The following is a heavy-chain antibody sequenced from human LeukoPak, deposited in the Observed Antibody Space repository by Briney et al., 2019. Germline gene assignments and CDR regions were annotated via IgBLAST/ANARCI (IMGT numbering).Heavy chain of an antibody. V-gene: IGHV3-23*01. J-gene: IGHJ4*02. CDR3: ARDERRYCRDISCYPGDY. Sequence: GGSLRLSCAASGFTFDDYAMNWVRQVPGRGLEWVSAVSRFGGTTYYADSAKGRFTISRDNSNNTVYLQMDSLRAEDTAIYYCARDERRYCRDISCYPGDYWGQGTLVTVSS. D-gene: IGHD2-15*01. CDR2: VSRFGGTT. CDR1: GFTFDDYA.